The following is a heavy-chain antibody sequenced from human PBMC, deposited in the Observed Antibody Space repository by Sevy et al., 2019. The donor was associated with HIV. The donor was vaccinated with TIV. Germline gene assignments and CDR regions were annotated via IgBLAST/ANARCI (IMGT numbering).Heavy chain of an antibody. Sequence: GGSLRLSCAASGFTSSSYAMSWVRQAPGKGLEWVSAISGSGGSTYYADSVKGRFTISRDNSKNTLYLQMNSLRAEDTAVYYCAKDQGSLYYYYGMDVWGQGTTVTVSS. CDR1: GFTSSSYA. CDR2: ISGSGGST. D-gene: IGHD6-19*01. CDR3: AKDQGSLYYYYGMDV. J-gene: IGHJ6*02. V-gene: IGHV3-23*01.